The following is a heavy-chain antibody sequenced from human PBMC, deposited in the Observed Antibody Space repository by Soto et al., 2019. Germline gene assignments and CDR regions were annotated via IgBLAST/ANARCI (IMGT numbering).Heavy chain of an antibody. V-gene: IGHV1-69*02. CDR3: AREDYYGSGSYPGYFDY. D-gene: IGHD3-10*01. CDR1: GGTFSSYT. CDR2: IIPILGIA. J-gene: IGHJ4*02. Sequence: QVQLVQSGAEVKKPGSSVKVSCKASGGTFSSYTISWVRQAPGQGLEWMGRIIPILGIANYAQKFQGRVTITADKSTSTAYKELSSLRSEDTAVYYCAREDYYGSGSYPGYFDYWGQGTLVTVSS.